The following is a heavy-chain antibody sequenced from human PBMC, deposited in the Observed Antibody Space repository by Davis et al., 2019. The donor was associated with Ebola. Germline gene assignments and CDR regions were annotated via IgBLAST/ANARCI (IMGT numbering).Heavy chain of an antibody. V-gene: IGHV3-66*02. CDR1: GFTFSDHY. J-gene: IGHJ4*02. Sequence: GESLKISCAASGFTFSDHYMSWVRQAPGKGLEWVSTLGTSADTYYADSVKGRFTISRDNSKNTLYLQMNSLRAEDTAVYYPCSGSYLGYWGQGTLVTVSS. CDR3: CSGSYLGY. D-gene: IGHD1-26*01. CDR2: LGTSADT.